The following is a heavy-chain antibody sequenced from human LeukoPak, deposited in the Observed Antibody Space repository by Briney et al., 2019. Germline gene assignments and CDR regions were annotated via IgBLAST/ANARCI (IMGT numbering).Heavy chain of an antibody. CDR1: GFTFSSYH. Sequence: GGSLRLSCAASGFTFSSYHINWVRQAPGKGLEWVSSISYNSENIYYADSVKGRFTISRDNAKNSLYLQMNSLRAEDTAVYYCARGLCGGDCYDYWGQGTLVTVSS. CDR2: ISYNSENI. D-gene: IGHD2-21*01. J-gene: IGHJ4*02. V-gene: IGHV3-21*01. CDR3: ARGLCGGDCYDY.